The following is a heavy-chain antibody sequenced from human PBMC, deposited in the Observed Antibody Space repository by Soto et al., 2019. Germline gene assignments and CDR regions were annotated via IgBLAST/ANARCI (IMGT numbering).Heavy chain of an antibody. CDR3: AKAGDWNYVYDF. CDR2: VNSDGSST. V-gene: IGHV3-74*01. D-gene: IGHD1-7*01. J-gene: IGHJ4*02. CDR1: GFTFTHYR. Sequence: PGGSLRLSCAASGFTFTHYRIHWVRQAPGKGLGWVSRVNSDGSSTNYAAAVKGRFTISRDNSKNMAYLQMNNLTVEDTGVYYCAKAGDWNYVYDFWGQGTLVTVSS.